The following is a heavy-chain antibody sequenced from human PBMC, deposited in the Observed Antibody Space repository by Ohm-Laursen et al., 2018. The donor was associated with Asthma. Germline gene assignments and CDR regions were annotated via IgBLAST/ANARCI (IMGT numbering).Heavy chain of an antibody. V-gene: IGHV1-18*04. CDR1: GYTFTSYG. D-gene: IGHD2-15*01. CDR2: ISAYNGNT. CDR3: ARDLGYCSGGSCYPAAWFDP. Sequence: ATVKISCKASGYTFTSYGISWVRQAPGQGLEWMGWISAYNGNTNYAQKLQGRVTMTTDTSTSTAYMELRSLRSDDTAVYYCARDLGYCSGGSCYPAAWFDPWGQGTLVTVSS. J-gene: IGHJ5*02.